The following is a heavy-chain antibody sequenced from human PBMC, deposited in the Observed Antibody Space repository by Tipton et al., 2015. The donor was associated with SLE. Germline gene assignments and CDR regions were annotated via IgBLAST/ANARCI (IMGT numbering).Heavy chain of an antibody. V-gene: IGHV4-39*01. CDR3: ASVGIAAAGTQSLWFDP. Sequence: TLSLTCTVSGGSISSSSYYWGWIRQPPGKGLEWIGSIYYSGSTYYNPSLKSRVTISVDTSKNQFSLKLSSVTAADTAVYYCASVGIAAAGTQSLWFDPWGQGTLVTVSS. CDR2: IYYSGST. CDR1: GGSISSSSYY. D-gene: IGHD6-13*01. J-gene: IGHJ5*02.